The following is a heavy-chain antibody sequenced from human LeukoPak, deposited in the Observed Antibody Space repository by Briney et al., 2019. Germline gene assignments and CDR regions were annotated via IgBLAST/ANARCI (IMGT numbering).Heavy chain of an antibody. D-gene: IGHD6-6*01. Sequence: PGRSLRLSCAASGFTFSRYGMHWVRQAPGKGLEWVAAIWYDASNEYYADSVKGRFTISRDNSKNTLYLQMNSLRGEDTAIYYCARDTSRCSSSPHDLWGQGTLVSV. V-gene: IGHV3-33*01. CDR1: GFTFSRYG. J-gene: IGHJ5*02. CDR2: IWYDASNE. CDR3: ARDTSRCSSSPHDL.